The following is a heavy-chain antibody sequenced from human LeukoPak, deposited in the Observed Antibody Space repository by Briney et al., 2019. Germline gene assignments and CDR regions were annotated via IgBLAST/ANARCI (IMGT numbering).Heavy chain of an antibody. CDR3: ANLPRRIVGATGYAAY. J-gene: IGHJ4*02. Sequence: PGGSLRLSCAASGFTFSSYAMSWVRQAPGKGLEGVSAISGSGGSTYYADSVKGRFTISRDNSKNTLYLQMNSLRAEDTAVYYCANLPRRIVGATGYAAYWGQGTLVTVSS. CDR2: ISGSGGST. V-gene: IGHV3-23*01. D-gene: IGHD1-26*01. CDR1: GFTFSSYA.